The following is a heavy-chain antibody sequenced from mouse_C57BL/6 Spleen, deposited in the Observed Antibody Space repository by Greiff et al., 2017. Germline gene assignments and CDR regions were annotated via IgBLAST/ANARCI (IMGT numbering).Heavy chain of an antibody. CDR1: GFNIKDDY. V-gene: IGHV14-4*01. J-gene: IGHJ4*01. CDR2: IDPENGDT. CDR3: TTCDNYAMDY. Sequence: EVQRVESGAELVRPGASVKLSCTASGFNIKDDYMHWVKQRPEQGLEWIGWIDPENGDTEYASKFQGKATITADTSSNTAYLQLSSLTSEDTAVYYCTTCDNYAMDYWGQGTSVTVSS.